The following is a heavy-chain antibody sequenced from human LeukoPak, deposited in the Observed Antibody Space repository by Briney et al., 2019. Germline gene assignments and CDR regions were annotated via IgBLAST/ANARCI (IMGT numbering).Heavy chain of an antibody. Sequence: VSVKVSCKASGYTFTSYYMHWVRQAPGQGLEWMGIINPSGGSTSYAQKFQGRVTMTRDTSTSTVYMELSSLRSEDTAVYYCARALRTGTTLRACGYWGQGTLVTVSS. V-gene: IGHV1-46*01. CDR3: ARALRTGTTLRACGY. J-gene: IGHJ4*02. D-gene: IGHD1-1*01. CDR2: INPSGGST. CDR1: GYTFTSYY.